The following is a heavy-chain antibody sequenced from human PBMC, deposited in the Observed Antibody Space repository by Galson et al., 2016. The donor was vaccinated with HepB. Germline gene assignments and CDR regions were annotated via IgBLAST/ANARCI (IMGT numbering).Heavy chain of an antibody. V-gene: IGHV4-4*02. CDR3: ARHPYVWGRRNWVGFDI. J-gene: IGHJ3*02. CDR2: MYHSGSA. D-gene: IGHD3-16*01. Sequence: ETLSLTCAVSGGSVNTSNWWSWLRQSPEKGLEWIAEMYHSGSANYNGALESRVTISVDKSKNEVSLKLRSVTAADTAVYYCARHPYVWGRRNWVGFDIWGQGTVVTVSS. CDR1: GGSVNTSNW.